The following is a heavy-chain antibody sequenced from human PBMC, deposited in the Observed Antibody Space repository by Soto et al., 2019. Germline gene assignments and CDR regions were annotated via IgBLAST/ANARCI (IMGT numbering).Heavy chain of an antibody. CDR1: GGSLSSSTYY. J-gene: IGHJ6*03. D-gene: IGHD2-2*01. V-gene: IGHV4-39*01. Sequence: SETLSLTCPVSGGSLSSSTYYWGWIRQPPGKGLEWIGSIYYSGSTYYNPSLKSRVTISVDTSKNQFSLKLSSVTAADTAVYYCARFNRGYCSSTSCYADYYYYMDVWGKGTTVTVSS. CDR3: ARFNRGYCSSTSCYADYYYYMDV. CDR2: IYYSGST.